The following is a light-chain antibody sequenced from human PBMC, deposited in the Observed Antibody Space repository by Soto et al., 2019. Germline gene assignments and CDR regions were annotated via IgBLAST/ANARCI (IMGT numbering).Light chain of an antibody. CDR3: SSYTTSRTLLYV. CDR1: SSDVGGYQY. V-gene: IGLV2-14*01. Sequence: QSALTQPASVSGSPGQSVTISCTGTSSDVGGYQYVSWYQQHPGKAPKLMIYEVSNRPSGVSNRFSGSKSGNTASLTISGLQAEYEADYYCSSYTTSRTLLYVFGTGTKVTVL. J-gene: IGLJ1*01. CDR2: EVS.